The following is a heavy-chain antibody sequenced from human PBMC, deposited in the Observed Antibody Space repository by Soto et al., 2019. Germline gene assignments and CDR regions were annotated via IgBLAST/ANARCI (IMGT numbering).Heavy chain of an antibody. Sequence: ASVKVSCKASGYPSTDYFIHWVRQAPGQGLEWMGIISLYHHSTSYALKFQGRLTVTADTSTTTVYMDLSSLTSEDSAVYWCARELYSCGGDCPYYMDYWGQGTLVTVSS. CDR1: GYPSTDYF. CDR2: ISLYHHST. V-gene: IGHV1-46*01. J-gene: IGHJ4*02. CDR3: ARELYSCGGDCPYYMDY. D-gene: IGHD2-21*02.